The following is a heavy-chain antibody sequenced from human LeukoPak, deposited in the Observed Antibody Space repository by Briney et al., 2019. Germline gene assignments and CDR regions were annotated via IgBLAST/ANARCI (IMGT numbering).Heavy chain of an antibody. D-gene: IGHD3-16*02. CDR2: IYYSENT. Sequence: PSETLSLTWTVSGGSISSGGYYWSWLRQHPGKGLERIAYIYYSENTYYNPSLKSRVTIAVDTSKNQFCLKLSSVNAADTAVSYCARHSRDASPPKYYDYVWGSYRYPYYFDYWGQGTLVAVSS. V-gene: IGHV4-31*02. CDR1: GGSISSGGYY. CDR3: ARHSRDASPPKYYDYVWGSYRYPYYFDY. J-gene: IGHJ4*02.